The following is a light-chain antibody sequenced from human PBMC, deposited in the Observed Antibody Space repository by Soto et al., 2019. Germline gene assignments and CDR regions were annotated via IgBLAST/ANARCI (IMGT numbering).Light chain of an antibody. CDR3: CSYAGSSPYV. CDR1: SSVVGSYNL. CDR2: EVS. V-gene: IGLV2-23*02. Sequence: QSVLTQPASVSGSPGQSITISCTGTSSVVGSYNLVSWYQQHPGKAPKLMIYEVSKRPSGVSNRFSGSKSGNTASLTISGLQAEDEADYYCCSYAGSSPYVFGTGTKVTVL. J-gene: IGLJ1*01.